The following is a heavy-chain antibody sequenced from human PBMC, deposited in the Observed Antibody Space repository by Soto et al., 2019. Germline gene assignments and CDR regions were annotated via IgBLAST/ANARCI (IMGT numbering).Heavy chain of an antibody. CDR3: TRDSYITRIVVRFAY. D-gene: IGHD3-22*01. CDR2: IKSKTYGGTT. J-gene: IGHJ4*01. V-gene: IGHV3-15*07. Sequence: GGSLRLSCAASGFTFSNAWINWVRQAPGKGLEWVGRIKSKTYGGTTDNAAPVKGRCAISRDESKNRGYLEMNSLKTEDTAVYYCTRDSYITRIVVRFAYWGHGTLVTVSS. CDR1: GFTFSNAW.